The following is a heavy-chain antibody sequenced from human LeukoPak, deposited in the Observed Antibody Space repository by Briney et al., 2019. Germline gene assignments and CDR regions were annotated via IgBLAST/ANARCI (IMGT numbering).Heavy chain of an antibody. CDR1: RFTFSSYS. V-gene: IGHV3-21*01. J-gene: IGHJ4*02. Sequence: TGGSLRLSCAASRFTFSSYSMNWVRQAPGKGLEWVSSISSSSSYIYYADSVKGRFTISRDNAKNSLYLQMNSLRAEDTAVYYCARAIGAAAGTVDYWGQGTLVTVSS. D-gene: IGHD6-13*01. CDR2: ISSSSSYI. CDR3: ARAIGAAAGTVDY.